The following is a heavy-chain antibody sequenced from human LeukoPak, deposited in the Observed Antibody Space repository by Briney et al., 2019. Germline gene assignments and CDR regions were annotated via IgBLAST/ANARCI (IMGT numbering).Heavy chain of an antibody. Sequence: SETLSLTCTVSGGSLSNYYWSWIRQRPGKGLECIGYIYYSGSINYNPSLKSRVTISVDMSKNQFSLQLSSVTAADTAVYYCARQSRDGDYIAKLFDYWGQGTLVTVSS. D-gene: IGHD4-17*01. V-gene: IGHV4-59*08. CDR1: GGSLSNYY. CDR2: IYYSGSI. CDR3: ARQSRDGDYIAKLFDY. J-gene: IGHJ4*02.